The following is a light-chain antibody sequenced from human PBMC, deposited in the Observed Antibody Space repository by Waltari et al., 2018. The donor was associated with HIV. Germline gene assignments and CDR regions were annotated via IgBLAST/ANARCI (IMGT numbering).Light chain of an antibody. J-gene: IGLJ1*01. V-gene: IGLV3-25*03. CDR2: KDN. CDR3: QSADSSGTYPDV. Sequence: SYELTQPPSVSVSPGQTARITCSGDALPKQYAYWYQQKPGQAPVLVIYKDNERPSGIPERFSGSSSGTTVTLTISGVQTEDEADYYCQSADSSGTYPDVFGTVTKVTVL. CDR1: ALPKQY.